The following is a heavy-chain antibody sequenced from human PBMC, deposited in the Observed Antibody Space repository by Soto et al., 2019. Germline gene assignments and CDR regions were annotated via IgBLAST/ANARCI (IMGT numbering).Heavy chain of an antibody. D-gene: IGHD5-18*01. J-gene: IGHJ6*03. Sequence: GGSLRLSCAASGFTFSSYDMHWVRQATGKGLEWVSAIGTAGDTYYPGSVKGRFTISRENAKNSLYLQMNSLRVGDTAVYYCARGGYSYEPTPPYRGYYMDVWGKGTTVTVSS. V-gene: IGHV3-13*01. CDR3: ARGGYSYEPTPPYRGYYMDV. CDR1: GFTFSSYD. CDR2: IGTAGDT.